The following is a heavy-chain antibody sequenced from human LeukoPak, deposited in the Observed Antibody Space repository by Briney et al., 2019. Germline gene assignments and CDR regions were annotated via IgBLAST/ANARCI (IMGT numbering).Heavy chain of an antibody. Sequence: GGSLRLSCAASGFTFSSYAMGWVRQAPGKGLEWVSAISGSGGSTYYADSVKGRSTISRDNSKNTLYLQMNSLRAEDTAVYYCANSRLPLDYWGQGTLVTVSS. CDR2: ISGSGGST. CDR1: GFTFSSYA. CDR3: ANSRLPLDY. J-gene: IGHJ4*02. V-gene: IGHV3-23*01. D-gene: IGHD6-25*01.